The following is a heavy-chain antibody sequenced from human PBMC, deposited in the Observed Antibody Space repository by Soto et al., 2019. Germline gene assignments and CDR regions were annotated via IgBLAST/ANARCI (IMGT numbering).Heavy chain of an antibody. J-gene: IGHJ3*02. Sequence: ASVKVSCKASGYTFTSYGISWVRQAPGQGLEWMGWISAYNGNTNYAQKLQGRVTMTTDTSTSTAYMELRSLRSDDTAVYYCARDRVGFWSGYLGENDAFDIWGQGTMVTVSS. V-gene: IGHV1-18*01. CDR2: ISAYNGNT. CDR1: GYTFTSYG. CDR3: ARDRVGFWSGYLGENDAFDI. D-gene: IGHD3-3*01.